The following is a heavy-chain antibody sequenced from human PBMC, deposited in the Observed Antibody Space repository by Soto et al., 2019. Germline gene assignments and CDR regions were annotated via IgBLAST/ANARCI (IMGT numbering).Heavy chain of an antibody. D-gene: IGHD3-22*01. CDR3: ARASDRGQLGS. CDR1: GFTFSSYS. Sequence: PGGSLRLSCGASGFTFSSYSMNWVRQAPGKGLEWVSSISSSSSYVYYADSVEGRFTISRDNANNSLYLQMNSLRAEDTAVYYCARASDRGQLGSWGQGTLVTVSS. J-gene: IGHJ5*01. CDR2: ISSSSSYV. V-gene: IGHV3-21*01.